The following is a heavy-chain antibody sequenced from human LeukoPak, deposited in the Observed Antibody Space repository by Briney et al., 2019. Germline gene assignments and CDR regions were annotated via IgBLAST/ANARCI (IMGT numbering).Heavy chain of an antibody. V-gene: IGHV3-23*01. J-gene: IGHJ4*02. D-gene: IGHD3-9*01. CDR3: AHLGYDILTGYYN. CDR1: GFTFSRHA. Sequence: GGSLRLSCAASGFTFSRHAMSCVRQAPGMGLEWVSGISGSSGSTYYADSVTGRFTVSRDNSKNMLYLQMNSLRAEDTAVYYCAHLGYDILTGYYNWGQGSLVFVSS. CDR2: ISGSSGST.